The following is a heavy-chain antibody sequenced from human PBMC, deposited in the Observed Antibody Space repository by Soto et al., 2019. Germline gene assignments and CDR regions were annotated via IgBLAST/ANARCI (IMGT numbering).Heavy chain of an antibody. V-gene: IGHV1-58*02. D-gene: IGHD3-10*01. Sequence: QMQLVQSGPEVKKPGTSVKVSCKASGFTFTSSAMQWVRQARGQRLEWIGWIVVGSGNTNYAQKFQERVTITRDMSTSPAYREQSSLRSENTAEYYCAAKGVWFVELPFDYWGQGTLVTVSS. CDR1: GFTFTSSA. J-gene: IGHJ4*02. CDR2: IVVGSGNT. CDR3: AAKGVWFVELPFDY.